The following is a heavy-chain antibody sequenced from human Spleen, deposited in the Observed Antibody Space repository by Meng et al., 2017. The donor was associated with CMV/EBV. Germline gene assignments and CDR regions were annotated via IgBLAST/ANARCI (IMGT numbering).Heavy chain of an antibody. CDR1: GFTFDDYG. CDR3: ARVAVAGTDSYYFDY. J-gene: IGHJ4*02. Sequence: GESLKISCAASGFTFDDYGMSWVRQAPGKGLEWVSGVTSNGGRTGYSDSVKGRFTISRDNAKSSLYLQMNSLGVEDTAFFYCARVAVAGTDSYYFDYWGQGTLVTVSS. D-gene: IGHD6-19*01. CDR2: VTSNGGRT. V-gene: IGHV3-20*04.